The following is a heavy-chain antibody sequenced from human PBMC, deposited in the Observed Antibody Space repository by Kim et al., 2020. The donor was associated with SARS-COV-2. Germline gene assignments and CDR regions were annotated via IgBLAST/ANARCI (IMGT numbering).Heavy chain of an antibody. D-gene: IGHD3-22*01. CDR1: SFSFSKAW. CDR2: IKSKTDGATN. J-gene: IGHJ3*02. CDR3: ITDDYYDRGTYSMAFHI. Sequence: GGSLRLSCAASSFSFSKAWMSWVRQAPGKGLEWLGRIKSKTDGATNDYAAPGKGRFTMSRDDSKNTLYLQMNSLKSEDTAVYYCITDDYYDRGTYSMAFHIWGQGTVVTVSS. V-gene: IGHV3-15*01.